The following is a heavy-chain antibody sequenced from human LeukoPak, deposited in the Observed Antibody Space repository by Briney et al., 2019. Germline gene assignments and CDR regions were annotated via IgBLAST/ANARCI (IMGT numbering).Heavy chain of an antibody. V-gene: IGHV3-66*04. CDR1: GFSFENYA. CDR2: IYSGGST. J-gene: IGHJ5*02. Sequence: TGGSLTLSCAASGFSFENYAMHWVRQAPGKGLEWVSVIYSGGSTYYADSVKGRFTISRDNSKNTLYLQMNSLRAEDTAMYYCARHDWFDPWGQGTLVTVSS. CDR3: ARHDWFDP.